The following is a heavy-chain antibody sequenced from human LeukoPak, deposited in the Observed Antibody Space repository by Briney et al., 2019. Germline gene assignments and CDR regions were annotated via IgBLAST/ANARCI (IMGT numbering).Heavy chain of an antibody. J-gene: IGHJ4*02. CDR1: GFTYSSYS. Sequence: GGSLRLSCAASGFTYSSYSMNWVRQAPGKGLEWVSSISSSSSYIYYADSVKGRFTISRDNAKNSLYLQMNSLRAEDTAMYYCASLSGGYCSSTSCRYWGQGTLVTVSS. CDR2: ISSSSSYI. CDR3: ASLSGGYCSSTSCRY. V-gene: IGHV3-21*01. D-gene: IGHD2-2*01.